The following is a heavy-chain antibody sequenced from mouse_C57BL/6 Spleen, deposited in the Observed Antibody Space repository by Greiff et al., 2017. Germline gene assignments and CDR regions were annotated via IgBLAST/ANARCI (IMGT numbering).Heavy chain of an antibody. J-gene: IGHJ3*01. CDR2: ISNLSYSI. V-gene: IGHV5-15*01. D-gene: IGHD2-5*01. Sequence: EVQLVESGGGLVQPGGSLKLSCAASGFTFSDYGMAWVRQAPRKGPEWVAFISNLSYSIYYADTVTGRFTISREKDKNTLYLEMSSLRSEDTAMYYCARGHYSNYEFAYWGQGTLVTVSA. CDR3: ARGHYSNYEFAY. CDR1: GFTFSDYG.